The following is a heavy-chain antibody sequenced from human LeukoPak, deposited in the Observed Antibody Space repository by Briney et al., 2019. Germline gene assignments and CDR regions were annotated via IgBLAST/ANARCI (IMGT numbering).Heavy chain of an antibody. J-gene: IGHJ3*02. CDR1: GFPFSSYG. Sequence: GSLSLSCAAAGFPFSSYGMHWVRQAPGKGREGVAFIRYDGSNYYYADSVKGRFTISRDNSKNTLYLQMNSLRAEDTAVYYCAKDMGVRSDAFDIWGQGTMVTVSS. CDR2: IRYDGSNY. CDR3: AKDMGVRSDAFDI. D-gene: IGHD3-3*01. V-gene: IGHV3-30*02.